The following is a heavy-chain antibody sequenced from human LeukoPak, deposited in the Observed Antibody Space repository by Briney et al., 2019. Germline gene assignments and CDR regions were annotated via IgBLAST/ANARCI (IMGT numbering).Heavy chain of an antibody. CDR3: ARTTSAGLNWFDP. V-gene: IGHV6-1*01. J-gene: IGHJ5*02. D-gene: IGHD6-13*01. Sequence: SQTLSLTCAISGDSVSSNSATWNWIRQSPSRGLEWLGRTYYRSKWNNDYAVSVKSRITINPDTSKNQLSLHLNSVTPEDTAVYYCARTTSAGLNWFDPWGQGILVTVSS. CDR1: GDSVSSNSAT. CDR2: TYYRSKWNN.